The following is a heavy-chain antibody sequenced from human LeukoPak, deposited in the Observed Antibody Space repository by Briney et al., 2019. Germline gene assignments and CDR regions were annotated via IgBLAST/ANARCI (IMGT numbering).Heavy chain of an antibody. Sequence: ASVRVSCKASGYTFTNYDVNWVRQATGQGLEWMGWMNPNSGYTGHAQRFQGRVTMTRNTSISTAYMELSSLRSEDTAVYYCARGPAASHRNWFDPWGQGTLVTVSS. D-gene: IGHD2-15*01. CDR3: ARGPAASHRNWFDP. CDR1: GYTFTNYD. J-gene: IGHJ5*02. V-gene: IGHV1-8*01. CDR2: MNPNSGYT.